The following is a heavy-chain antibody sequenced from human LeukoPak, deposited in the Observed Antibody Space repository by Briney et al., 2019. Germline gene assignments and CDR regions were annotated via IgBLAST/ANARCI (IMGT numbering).Heavy chain of an antibody. D-gene: IGHD1-26*01. CDR2: IDWDDDK. J-gene: IGHJ4*02. Sequence: SGPTLVNPTQTLTLTCTFSGFSHSTSGMRVSWIRQPPGKALEWLARIDWDDDKFYSTSLKTRLTISKDTSKNQVVLTMTNMDPVDTATYYCARLNSGTYLDYWGQGTLVTVSS. CDR3: ARLNSGTYLDY. CDR1: GFSHSTSGMR. V-gene: IGHV2-70*04.